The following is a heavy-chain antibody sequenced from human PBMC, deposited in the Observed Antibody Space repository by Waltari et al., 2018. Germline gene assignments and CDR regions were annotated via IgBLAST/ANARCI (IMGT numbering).Heavy chain of an antibody. Sequence: ELQLVETGGGLVRPGGSLRLSCSATGFTVRSNYINWVRQAPGKGREGLSVNERGGRTDYADSVKGRFTISRDNSKNTLYLQMDSLTAEDTAIYYCARGAFRAYQPLLYFDYWGLGTPVTVSS. V-gene: IGHV3-53*02. CDR3: ARGAFRAYQPLLYFDY. CDR2: NERGGRT. D-gene: IGHD2-15*01. CDR1: GFTVRSNY. J-gene: IGHJ4*02.